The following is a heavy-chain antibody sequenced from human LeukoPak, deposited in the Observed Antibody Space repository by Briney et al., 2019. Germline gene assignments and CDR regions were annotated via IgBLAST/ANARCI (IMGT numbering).Heavy chain of an antibody. CDR1: GFSLSNSGVG. J-gene: IGHJ6*03. CDR2: IYWNDHK. CDR3: ARHYYHRGEDYYYMDV. V-gene: IGHV2-5*01. D-gene: IGHD3-22*01. Sequence: SGPTLVKPTQALTLTCTFSGFSLSNSGVGVGWIRQPPGKALEWLAVIYWNDHKSYSPSLKSRVTITKDTSKNQVVLIMTYMDPVDTATYYCARHYYHRGEDYYYMDVWGKGTTVTISS.